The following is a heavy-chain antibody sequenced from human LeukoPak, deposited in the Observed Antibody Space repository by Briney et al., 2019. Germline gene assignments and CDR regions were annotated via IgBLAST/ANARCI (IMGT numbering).Heavy chain of an antibody. D-gene: IGHD6-13*01. J-gene: IGHJ4*02. Sequence: GGSLRLSCTASGFTFDDYAMSWVRQAPGKGLEWVGFIRSKAYGGTTEYAASVKGRFTISRDDSKSIAYLQMDSLKTEDTAVYYCTRAVSAEEVFGYCGQGTLVTVSS. V-gene: IGHV3-49*04. CDR2: IRSKAYGGTT. CDR1: GFTFDDYA. CDR3: TRAVSAEEVFGY.